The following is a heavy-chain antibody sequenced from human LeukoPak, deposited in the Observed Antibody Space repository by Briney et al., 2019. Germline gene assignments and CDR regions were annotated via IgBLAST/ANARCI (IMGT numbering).Heavy chain of an antibody. CDR3: ARDSLDSSGYYPGLCDY. J-gene: IGHJ4*02. Sequence: GGSLRLSCAASGFTFSSYAMHWVRQAPGKGLEWVTVISYDGSNTYYADSVKGRFTISRDNSKNTLYLQMNSLRAEDTAVYYCARDSLDSSGYYPGLCDYWGQGTLVTVSS. D-gene: IGHD3-22*01. V-gene: IGHV3-30-3*01. CDR2: ISYDGSNT. CDR1: GFTFSSYA.